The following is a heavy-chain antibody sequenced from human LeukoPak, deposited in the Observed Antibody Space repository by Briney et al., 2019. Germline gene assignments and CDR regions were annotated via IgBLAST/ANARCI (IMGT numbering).Heavy chain of an antibody. V-gene: IGHV5-51*01. D-gene: IGHD4-17*01. J-gene: IGHJ4*02. CDR2: IYPDDSRT. Sequence: GAPLKISCTASGYRFTKSWIGWVRQMPGKGLEWLGIIYPDDSRTRYSPSFQGQVTMSVDKSISTAYLQWSSLKASDTALYYCARPSYGASDYWGQGTLVTVSS. CDR1: GYRFTKSW. CDR3: ARPSYGASDY.